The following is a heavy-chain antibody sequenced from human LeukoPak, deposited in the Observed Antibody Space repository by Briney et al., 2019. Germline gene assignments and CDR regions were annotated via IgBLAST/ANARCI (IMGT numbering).Heavy chain of an antibody. CDR2: ISRTSNYI. V-gene: IGHV3-21*04. CDR3: AKDRGRIAVAGIDY. D-gene: IGHD6-19*01. Sequence: GGSLRLSCAASGFTFSNYNMNWVRQTPGKGLEWVSSISRTSNYIYYADSVKGRFTISRDNAKNSLFLQMNSLRAEDTAVYYCAKDRGRIAVAGIDYWGQGTLVTVSS. J-gene: IGHJ4*02. CDR1: GFTFSNYN.